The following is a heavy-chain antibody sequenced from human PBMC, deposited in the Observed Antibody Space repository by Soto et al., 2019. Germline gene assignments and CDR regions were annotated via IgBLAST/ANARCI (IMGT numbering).Heavy chain of an antibody. D-gene: IGHD6-19*01. V-gene: IGHV1-2*02. Sequence: ASVKVSCKTSGSIFTDHLIHWVRQSPGQGLQWVGWVHPDSGGTNVAQAFQDRVTMTADTSITTAYMDLARLRPDDTAVYYCAKDRSSGWPYYFDYWGQGTLVTVSS. CDR1: GSIFTDHL. CDR2: VHPDSGGT. J-gene: IGHJ4*02. CDR3: AKDRSSGWPYYFDY.